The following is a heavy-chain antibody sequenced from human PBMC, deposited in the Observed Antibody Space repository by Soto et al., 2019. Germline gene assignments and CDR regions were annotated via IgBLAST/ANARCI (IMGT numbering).Heavy chain of an antibody. V-gene: IGHV4-59*06. Sequence: SETLSLTCTVSSGSISSYNWNWVRQPPGKGLEWIGYIYYSGSTYYNPSLKSRVTISVDTSKNQFSLKLSSVTAADTAVYYCARFYYYDSSGSRKVFFDYWGQGTLVTVSS. CDR3: ARFYYYDSSGSRKVFFDY. J-gene: IGHJ4*02. D-gene: IGHD3-22*01. CDR1: SGSISSYN. CDR2: IYYSGST.